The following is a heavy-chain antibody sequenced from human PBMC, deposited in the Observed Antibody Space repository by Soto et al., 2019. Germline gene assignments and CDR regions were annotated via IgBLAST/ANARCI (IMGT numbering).Heavy chain of an antibody. Sequence: SETLSLACTVSGGSLGSDTHYWGWIRQPPGKGLEWIGSIYYSGSTYYNPSLKSRVTISVDTSKNQFSLKLSSVTSADTAVYYCARGYDWFDPWGQGTLVTVSA. CDR1: GGSLGSDTHY. CDR2: IYYSGST. D-gene: IGHD3-16*01. CDR3: ARGYDWFDP. V-gene: IGHV4-39*01. J-gene: IGHJ5*02.